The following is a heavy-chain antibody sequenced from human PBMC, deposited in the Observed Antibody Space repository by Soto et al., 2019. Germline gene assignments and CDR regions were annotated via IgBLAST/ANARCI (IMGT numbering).Heavy chain of an antibody. D-gene: IGHD2-2*01. Sequence: GASVKVSCKASGGTFSSYAISWVRQAPGQGLEWMGGIIPIFGTANYAQKFQGRVTITADESTSTAYMELSSLRSEDTAVYYCARSFRDRYCSSTSCYHWFDPWGQGTLVTVSS. J-gene: IGHJ5*02. CDR3: ARSFRDRYCSSTSCYHWFDP. CDR1: GGTFSSYA. V-gene: IGHV1-69*13. CDR2: IIPIFGTA.